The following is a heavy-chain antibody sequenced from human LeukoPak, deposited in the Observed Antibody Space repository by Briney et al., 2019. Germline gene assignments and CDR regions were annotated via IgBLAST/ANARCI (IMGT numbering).Heavy chain of an antibody. CDR1: GFTFSSYG. D-gene: IGHD1-26*01. CDR2: IWYDGSNK. Sequence: GGSLRLSCAASGFTFSSYGMHWVRQAPGKGLEWVAVIWYDGSNKYYADSVKGRFTISRDNSKNTLYLQMNSLRAEDTAVYYCARDHIVRASPFDYWGQGTLVTVSS. J-gene: IGHJ4*02. CDR3: ARDHIVRASPFDY. V-gene: IGHV3-33*01.